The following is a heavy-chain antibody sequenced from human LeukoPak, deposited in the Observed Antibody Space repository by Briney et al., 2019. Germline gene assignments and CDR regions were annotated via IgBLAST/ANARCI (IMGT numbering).Heavy chain of an antibody. V-gene: IGHV1-69*04. J-gene: IGHJ3*02. D-gene: IGHD2-2*02. CDR3: ASPRPEHCSSTSCYTDAFDI. Sequence: GASVKVSCKASGGTFSSYAISWVRQAPGQGLEWMGRIIPILGIANYAQKFQGRVTITADKSTSTAYMELSSLRSEDTAVYYCASPRPEHCSSTSCYTDAFDIWGQGTMVTVSS. CDR2: IIPILGIA. CDR1: GGTFSSYA.